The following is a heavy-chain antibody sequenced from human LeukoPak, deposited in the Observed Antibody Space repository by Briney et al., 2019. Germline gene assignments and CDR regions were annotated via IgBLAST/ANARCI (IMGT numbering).Heavy chain of an antibody. D-gene: IGHD3-3*01. CDR2: IHYSGST. CDR1: GASISSSNDY. Sequence: PSETLSLTCTVSGASISSSNDYWGWIRQPPGKGLEWIGSIHYSGSTYYNPSLKSRVTISGDTSRNQFSLKLSSVTAADTAVYYCARRSHNPIGAIDYWGQGTLVTVSS. CDR3: ARRSHNPIGAIDY. V-gene: IGHV4-39*01. J-gene: IGHJ4*02.